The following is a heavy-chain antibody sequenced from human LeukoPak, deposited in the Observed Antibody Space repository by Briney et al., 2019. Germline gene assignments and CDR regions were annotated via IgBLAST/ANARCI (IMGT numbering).Heavy chain of an antibody. D-gene: IGHD3-10*01. CDR1: GYSISSAYY. Sequence: SETLSLTCAVSGYSISSAYYWGWIRQTPGRGLEWIGSILHSGSTYYNPSLKSRVTISVDTSKNHFSLKLTPVTAADTAVYYCARDRGVRGEMDFWGQGTLVTVSS. V-gene: IGHV4-38-2*02. J-gene: IGHJ4*02. CDR3: ARDRGVRGEMDF. CDR2: ILHSGST.